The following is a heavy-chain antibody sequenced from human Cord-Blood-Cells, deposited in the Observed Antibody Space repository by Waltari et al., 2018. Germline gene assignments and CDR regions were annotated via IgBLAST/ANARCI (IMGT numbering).Heavy chain of an antibody. V-gene: IGHV4-39*01. CDR2: SYYSGST. CDR3: ARHEDGSGSYYILYAFDI. D-gene: IGHD3-10*01. Sequence: QLQLQESGPGLVKPSETLSLTCTVSGGSISRSLYYWGWFRPPPGQGLEWIGSSYYSGSTYYNPSLKSRVTISVDTSKNQFSLKLSSVTAADTAVYYCARHEDGSGSYYILYAFDIWGQGTMVTVSS. CDR1: GGSISRSLYY. J-gene: IGHJ3*02.